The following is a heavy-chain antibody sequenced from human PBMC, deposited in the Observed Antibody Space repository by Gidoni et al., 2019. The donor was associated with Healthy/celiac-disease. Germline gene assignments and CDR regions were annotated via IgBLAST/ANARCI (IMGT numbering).Heavy chain of an antibody. Sequence: EVQLVESGGGLVKPGGSLRLSCAASGFTFSNAWMNWVRQAPGKGLEWVGRIKSKTDGGTTDYAAPVKGRFTISRDDSKNTLYLQMNSLKTEDTAVYYCTTARGVAAAEDDYWGQGTLVTVSS. V-gene: IGHV3-15*07. D-gene: IGHD6-13*01. CDR1: GFTFSNAW. CDR3: TTARGVAAAEDDY. J-gene: IGHJ4*02. CDR2: IKSKTDGGTT.